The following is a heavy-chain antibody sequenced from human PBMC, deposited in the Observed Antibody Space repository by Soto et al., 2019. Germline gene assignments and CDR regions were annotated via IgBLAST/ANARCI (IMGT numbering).Heavy chain of an antibody. D-gene: IGHD2-8*01. V-gene: IGHV5-51*01. CDR2: IYPGDSDT. J-gene: IGHJ6*02. CDR3: ARQGSNGAYYYYGMDV. CDR1: GYRFSSCW. Sequence: GESLKISCQGSGYRFSSCWIAWVRQMPGKGLAWMGIIYPGDSDTIYSPSFQGQVTFSVDKSTSTAYLQWSSLKASDTAMYYCARQGSNGAYYYYGMDVWGQGTTVTVSS.